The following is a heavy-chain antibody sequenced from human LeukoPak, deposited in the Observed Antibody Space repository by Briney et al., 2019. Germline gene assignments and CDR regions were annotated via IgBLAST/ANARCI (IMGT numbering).Heavy chain of an antibody. CDR2: ISYDGSNK. CDR1: GFTFSSYG. Sequence: PGGSLRLSCAASGFTFSSYGMHWVRQAPAQGLEWVAVISYDGSNKYYADSVKGRFTISRDNSKNTLYLQMNSLRAEDTAVYYCAKVYSGYGHFDYWGQGTLVTVSS. D-gene: IGHD5-12*01. CDR3: AKVYSGYGHFDY. J-gene: IGHJ4*02. V-gene: IGHV3-30*18.